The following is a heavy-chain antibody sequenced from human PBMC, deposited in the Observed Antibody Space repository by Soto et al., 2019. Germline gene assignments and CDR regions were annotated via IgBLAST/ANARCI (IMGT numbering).Heavy chain of an antibody. D-gene: IGHD2-2*01. CDR1: GGSISGYY. CDR2: IYYDGTI. Sequence: SETLSLTCTVSGGSISGYYWAWVRQPPEKGLEWIGFIYYDGTISSNPSLNSRVTLSVDTSKNRFSLKLSSVTAADTAVYSCARHPGYCSGSSCYGYYTMDVWGQGTRVT. CDR3: ARHPGYCSGSSCYGYYTMDV. V-gene: IGHV4-59*08. J-gene: IGHJ6*02.